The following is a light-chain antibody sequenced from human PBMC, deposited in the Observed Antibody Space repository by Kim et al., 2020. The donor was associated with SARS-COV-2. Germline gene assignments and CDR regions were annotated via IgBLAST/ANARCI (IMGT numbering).Light chain of an antibody. Sequence: DIQMTQSPSSLSASVGDRVTITCRASQVISNYLAWYQQKPGKVPKLLIYAASTLQSGVPSRFSGSGSGTDFTLTISSLQPEDVATYYCQKYNSAPRTFGQGTKLEI. CDR1: QVISNY. CDR3: QKYNSAPRT. V-gene: IGKV1-27*01. J-gene: IGKJ2*01. CDR2: AAS.